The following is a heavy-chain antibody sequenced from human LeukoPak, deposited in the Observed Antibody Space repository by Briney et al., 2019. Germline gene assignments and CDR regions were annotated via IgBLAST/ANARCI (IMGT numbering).Heavy chain of an antibody. Sequence: GASVKVSCKASGYTFTGYYMHWVRQAPGQGLEWMGRINPNSGGTNYAQKFQGRVTMTRDTSISTAYMELSRLRSDDTAVYYCARVADLGGAYDYRGQGALVTVSS. D-gene: IGHD3-16*01. V-gene: IGHV1-2*06. CDR2: INPNSGGT. CDR1: GYTFTGYY. CDR3: ARVADLGGAYDY. J-gene: IGHJ4*02.